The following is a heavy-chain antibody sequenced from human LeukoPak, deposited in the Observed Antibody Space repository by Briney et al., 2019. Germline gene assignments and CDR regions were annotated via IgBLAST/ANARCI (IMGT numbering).Heavy chain of an antibody. J-gene: IGHJ4*02. CDR3: AKDSYDGSNWYTDS. D-gene: IGHD6-13*01. CDR1: GFTFSSNG. Sequence: DPGGSLRLSCAASGFTFSSNGMHWVRQAPGKGLEWVAFIRSDGSIKYYADSVRGRLTISRDNSKNTLYLQLNSLRAEDTAVYYCAKDSYDGSNWYTDSWGQGTLVTVSS. V-gene: IGHV3-30*02. CDR2: IRSDGSIK.